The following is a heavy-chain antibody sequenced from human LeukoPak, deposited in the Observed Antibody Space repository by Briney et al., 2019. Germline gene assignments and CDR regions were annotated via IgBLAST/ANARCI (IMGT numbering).Heavy chain of an antibody. V-gene: IGHV3-30*01. Sequence: GRSLRLSCAVSGFIFSSYAMHWVRQAPGKGLEWVAVISFDGSNEYYADSVKGRFPTPRDNSKNTLYLQMNSLRGEDAAVYYCARDKWTWYFDYWGQGTLVTVSS. CDR2: ISFDGSNE. D-gene: IGHD2-8*01. CDR3: ARDKWTWYFDY. J-gene: IGHJ4*02. CDR1: GFIFSSYA.